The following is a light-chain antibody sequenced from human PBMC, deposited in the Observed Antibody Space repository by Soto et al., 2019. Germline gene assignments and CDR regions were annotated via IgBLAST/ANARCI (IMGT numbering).Light chain of an antibody. CDR2: DAS. Sequence: EIVLTQYPATLSLSPGERTTLSCRASQSVSSYLAWYQHKPGQAPRLLIYDASNRDTGIPARFSGSGSGTDFALTISSREPEGFAVYYCQLRVNGTPLYTFGQGTKMEIK. CDR1: QSVSSY. J-gene: IGKJ2*01. V-gene: IGKV3-11*01. CDR3: QLRVNGTPLYT.